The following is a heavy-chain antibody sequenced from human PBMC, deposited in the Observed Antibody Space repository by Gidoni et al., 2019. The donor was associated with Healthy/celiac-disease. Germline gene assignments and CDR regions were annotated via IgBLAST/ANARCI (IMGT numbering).Heavy chain of an antibody. CDR2: ISSSSSYI. CDR3: ARDLIRRVDILPPYYYYGMDV. Sequence: EVQLVESGRGLAKPGGSLRLSCAASGFTFSSYSMNWVRQAPGKGLEWVSSISSSSSYIYYADSVKGRFTISRDNAKNSLYLQMNSLRAEDTAVYYCARDLIRRVDILPPYYYYGMDVWGQGTTVTVSS. J-gene: IGHJ6*02. D-gene: IGHD3-9*01. V-gene: IGHV3-21*01. CDR1: GFTFSSYS.